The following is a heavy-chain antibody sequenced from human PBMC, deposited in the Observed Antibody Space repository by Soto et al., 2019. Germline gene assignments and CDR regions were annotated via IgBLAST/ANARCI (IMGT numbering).Heavy chain of an antibody. CDR1: GFSLSTRGGG. CDR3: ARAPTYYDFWSGYPTHHNWFDP. J-gene: IGHJ5*02. Sequence: SGPTLVNPTQTLTLTCTFSGFSLSTRGGGVGWIRQPPGKALEWLAHIYSNDEKPYSPSLKSRLTISKDTSKSQVVLTMTNMDPVDTATYYCARAPTYYDFWSGYPTHHNWFDPWGQGTLVIVSS. D-gene: IGHD3-3*01. CDR2: IYSNDEK. V-gene: IGHV2-5*01.